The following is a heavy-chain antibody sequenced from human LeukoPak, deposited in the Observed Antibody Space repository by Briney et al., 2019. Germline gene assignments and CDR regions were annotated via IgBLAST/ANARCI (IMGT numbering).Heavy chain of an antibody. V-gene: IGHV4-59*08. CDR1: GGSISSYY. CDR3: ARQGMMTHMDI. D-gene: IGHD2-21*02. Sequence: SETLSLTCTVSGGSISSYYWSWIRQPPGKGLEWIGYIYYSGSTNYNPSLKSRVTISVDTSKNQFSLKLSSVTAADTAVYYCARQGMMTHMDIWGQGTMVTVSS. J-gene: IGHJ3*02. CDR2: IYYSGST.